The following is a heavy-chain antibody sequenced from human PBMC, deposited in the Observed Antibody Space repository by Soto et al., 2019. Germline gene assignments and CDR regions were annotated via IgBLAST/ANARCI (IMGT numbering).Heavy chain of an antibody. CDR1: GFTFSSYA. J-gene: IGHJ6*02. Sequence: QAGGSLRLSCAASGFTFSSYAMHWVRQAPGKGLEWVAVISYDGSNKYYADSVKGRFTISRDNSKNTLYLQMNSLRAEDTAVYYCAREGGSSSDYYYYGMDVWGQGTTVTV. CDR2: ISYDGSNK. V-gene: IGHV3-30-3*01. CDR3: AREGGSSSDYYYYGMDV. D-gene: IGHD6-6*01.